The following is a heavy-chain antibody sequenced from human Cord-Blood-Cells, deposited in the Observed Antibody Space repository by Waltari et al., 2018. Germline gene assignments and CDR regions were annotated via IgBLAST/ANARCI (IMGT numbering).Heavy chain of an antibody. CDR1: GYTTTHLS. V-gene: IGHV1-24*01. D-gene: IGHD3-16*01. CDR2: FDPEDGET. J-gene: IGHJ4*02. Sequence: QVQLVQSGAEVTKPGASVKVSCQVSGYTTTHLSMPWVRKAPGKGLQWRGGFDPEDGETSYAQKFQGRVTMTEDTSTDTAYMELSTLRSEDTAVYYCATAFFHLSLPPHFDYWGQGTLVTVSS. CDR3: ATAFFHLSLPPHFDY.